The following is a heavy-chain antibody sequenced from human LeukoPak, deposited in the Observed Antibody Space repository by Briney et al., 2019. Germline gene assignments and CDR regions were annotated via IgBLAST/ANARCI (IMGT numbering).Heavy chain of an antibody. V-gene: IGHV3-23*01. CDR3: TKDHGFYSSGWHPLFDH. Sequence: GGSLRLSCAASGFTFSSYAMSWVRQAPGKGLEWVSTISDSGSSTYYTDSVRGRFTFSRDNSKNTLHLQMNSLRAEDTAVYYCTKDHGFYSSGWHPLFDHWGQGTLVTVTP. D-gene: IGHD6-19*01. CDR2: ISDSGSST. J-gene: IGHJ4*02. CDR1: GFTFSSYA.